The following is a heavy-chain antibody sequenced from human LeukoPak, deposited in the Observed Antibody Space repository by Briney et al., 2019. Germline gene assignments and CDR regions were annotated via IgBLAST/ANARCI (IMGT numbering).Heavy chain of an antibody. CDR2: IKQDGSEK. CDR3: ARDTATAFDI. J-gene: IGHJ3*02. D-gene: IGHD5-18*01. Sequence: GGSLNLSCAASGFTFSGYGMGWVGRAPGKGRGWVANIKQDGSEKYYVDSVKGRFTISRDNAKNSLYLQMNSLRAEDTAVYYCARDTATAFDIWGQGTMVTVSS. CDR1: GFTFSGYG. V-gene: IGHV3-7*01.